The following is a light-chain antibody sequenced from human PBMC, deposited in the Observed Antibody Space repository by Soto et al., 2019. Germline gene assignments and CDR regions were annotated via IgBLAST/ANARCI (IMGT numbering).Light chain of an antibody. Sequence: EAVLTQSPGTLSLSPGERATLSCRASQTIRGNELAWYQQKPGQAPRLLIYRGSSRATGIPDRFSGRGSGTDFTLAISRLEPEDFAVYYCQDYGTSAPWTFGQGTKVEIK. CDR1: QTIRGNE. V-gene: IGKV3-20*01. CDR3: QDYGTSAPWT. CDR2: RGS. J-gene: IGKJ1*01.